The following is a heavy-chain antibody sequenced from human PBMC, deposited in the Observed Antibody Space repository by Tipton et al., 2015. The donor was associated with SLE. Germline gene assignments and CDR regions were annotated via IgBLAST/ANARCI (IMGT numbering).Heavy chain of an antibody. V-gene: IGHV3-30*04. CDR1: GFIFSSYE. CDR3: ARVNNFYGSGSFDY. D-gene: IGHD3-10*01. Sequence: SLRLSCAASGFIFSSYEMHWVRQAPGKGLEWVTAISYDVSNTYYADSVKGRFTISRDNSKNTLFLHMNSLRPEDTAVYYCARVNNFYGSGSFDYWGQGTLVTVSS. J-gene: IGHJ4*02. CDR2: ISYDVSNT.